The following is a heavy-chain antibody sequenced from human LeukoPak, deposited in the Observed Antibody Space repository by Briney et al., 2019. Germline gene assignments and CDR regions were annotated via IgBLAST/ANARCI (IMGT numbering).Heavy chain of an antibody. Sequence: PSETLSLTCTVSGGSISSSSYYWGWIRQPPGKGLEWIGSIYYSGSTYYNPSLKSRVTISVDTSKNQFSLKLSSVTAADTAVYYCARPDDYMDVWGKGTTVTVSS. J-gene: IGHJ6*03. CDR3: ARPDDYMDV. CDR1: GGSISSSSYY. CDR2: IYYSGST. V-gene: IGHV4-39*01.